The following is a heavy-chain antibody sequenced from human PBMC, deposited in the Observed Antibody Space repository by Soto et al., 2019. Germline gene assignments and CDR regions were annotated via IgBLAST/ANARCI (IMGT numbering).Heavy chain of an antibody. J-gene: IGHJ3*02. CDR2: INPSGGST. D-gene: IGHD4-17*01. CDR1: GYTFTSYY. V-gene: IGHV1-46*01. Sequence: ASVKVSSKASGYTFTSYYMHWLRQSPGQGFEWMGIINPSGGSTSYAHKFQGRVTMTRDTSTSTVYMELSSLRSEDTAVYYCASTVTTYAFDISGQGTMVTVSS. CDR3: ASTVTTYAFDI.